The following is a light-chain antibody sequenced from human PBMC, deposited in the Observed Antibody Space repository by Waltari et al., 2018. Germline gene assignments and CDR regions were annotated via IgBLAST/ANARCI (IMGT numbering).Light chain of an antibody. V-gene: IGKV3-11*01. CDR3: QQRKT. Sequence: EIVLTQSPATLSLSLGERATLSCRASQSVSSYLAWYQQKPGQAPRLLIYDASNRATGIPARFSGSGSGTDFTLTISSLEPEDFAVYYCQQRKTFGQGTKVEIK. J-gene: IGKJ1*01. CDR2: DAS. CDR1: QSVSSY.